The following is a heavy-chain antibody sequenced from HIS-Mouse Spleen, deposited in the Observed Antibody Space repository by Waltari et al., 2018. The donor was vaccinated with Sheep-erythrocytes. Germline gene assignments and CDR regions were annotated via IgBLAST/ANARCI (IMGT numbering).Heavy chain of an antibody. CDR2: ISYEGSNK. Sequence: QVQLVESGAGVVQPGRSLRLSCAASGFTFSSYGRRWGRQAPGKGMEWVAVISYEGSNKYYADSVKGRFTMSRDNSKNTLYLQMNSLRAEDTAVYYCAKDGGGNWFDPWGQGTLVTVSS. J-gene: IGHJ5*02. CDR3: AKDGGGNWFDP. CDR1: GFTFSSYG. V-gene: IGHV3-30*18. D-gene: IGHD3-10*01.